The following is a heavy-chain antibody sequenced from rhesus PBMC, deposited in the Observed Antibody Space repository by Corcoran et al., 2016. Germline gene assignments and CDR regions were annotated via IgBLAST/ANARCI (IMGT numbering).Heavy chain of an antibody. CDR1: GGSISGAYD. J-gene: IGHJ4*01. CDR2: IYGSTGST. Sequence: QVQLQESGPGLVQPSETLSLTCAVSGGSISGAYDWNWIRQPPGKGLGWIGSIYGSTGSTNSNPSLKNRVRFSKDTSKNQVSLKLSSVTAADTAVYYCVRHGRPDYGLDYWGQGVLVTVSS. V-gene: IGHV4-76*01. CDR3: VRHGRPDYGLDY. D-gene: IGHD4-29*01.